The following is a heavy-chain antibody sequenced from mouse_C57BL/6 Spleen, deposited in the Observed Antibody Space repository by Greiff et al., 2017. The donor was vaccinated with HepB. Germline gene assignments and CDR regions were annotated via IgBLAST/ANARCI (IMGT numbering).Heavy chain of an antibody. J-gene: IGHJ1*03. CDR2: IYPRSGNT. D-gene: IGHD1-1*01. Sequence: QVQLKQSGAELARPGASVKLSCKASGYTFTSYGISWVKQRTGQGLEWIGEIYPRSGNTYYNEKFKGKATLTADKSSSTAYMELRSLTSEDSAVYFCARPLRGYFDVWGTGTTVTVSS. CDR3: ARPLRGYFDV. V-gene: IGHV1-81*01. CDR1: GYTFTSYG.